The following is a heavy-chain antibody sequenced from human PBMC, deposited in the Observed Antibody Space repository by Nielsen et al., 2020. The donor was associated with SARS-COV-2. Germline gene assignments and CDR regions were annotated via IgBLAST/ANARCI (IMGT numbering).Heavy chain of an antibody. V-gene: IGHV3-23*01. CDR3: AKDPSLYTSMWSIWFDP. J-gene: IGHJ5*02. Sequence: GESLKISCAASEFTFGFYAMAWVRQAQGKGLEWVSTITGSGGSTYYADSVKGRFTISRDNSNNTLFLQMNSLRAEDTAVYYCAKDPSLYTSMWSIWFDPWGQGTLVTVSS. CDR1: EFTFGFYA. D-gene: IGHD6-19*01. CDR2: ITGSGGST.